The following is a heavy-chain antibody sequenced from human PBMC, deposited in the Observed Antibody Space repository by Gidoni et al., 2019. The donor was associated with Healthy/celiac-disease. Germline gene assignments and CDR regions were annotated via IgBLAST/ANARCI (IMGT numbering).Heavy chain of an antibody. CDR2: IYYSGST. V-gene: IGHV4-59*08. D-gene: IGHD2-15*01. CDR1: GGSLSSYY. Sequence: QVQLQESGPGLVKPSETLSLTCTVSGGSLSSYYWSWIRQPPGKGLDWIGYIYYSGSTNYNPSLKSRVTISVDTSKNQFSLKLSSVTAADTAVYYCARHGGYCSGGSCYSYWYFDLWGRGTLVTVSS. J-gene: IGHJ2*01. CDR3: ARHGGYCSGGSCYSYWYFDL.